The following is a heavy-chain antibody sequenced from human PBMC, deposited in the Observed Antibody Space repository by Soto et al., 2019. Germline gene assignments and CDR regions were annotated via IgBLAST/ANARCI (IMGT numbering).Heavy chain of an antibody. J-gene: IGHJ3*02. V-gene: IGHV3-7*03. CDR3: ARDRGNHDAFDI. Sequence: GESLKISCAASGFTFSSYWMSWVRQAPGKGLEWVANIKQDGSEKYYVDSVKGRFTISRDNAKNSLYLQMNSLRAEDTAVYYCARDRGNHDAFDIWGQGTMVTVSS. CDR1: GFTFSSYW. CDR2: IKQDGSEK.